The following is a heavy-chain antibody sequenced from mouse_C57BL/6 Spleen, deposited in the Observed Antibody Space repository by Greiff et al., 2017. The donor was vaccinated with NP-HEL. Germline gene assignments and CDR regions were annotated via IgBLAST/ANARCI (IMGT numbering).Heavy chain of an antibody. Sequence: VQLQQPGAELVRPGTSVKLSCKASGYTFTSYWMHWVKQRPGQGLEWIGVIDPSDSYTNYNQKFKVKATLTVDTSSSAAYMQLSSLTSEDSAVYCCARTFITTRYWYFDVWGTGATVTVSS. D-gene: IGHD1-1*01. CDR2: IDPSDSYT. CDR1: GYTFTSYW. CDR3: ARTFITTRYWYFDV. V-gene: IGHV1-59*01. J-gene: IGHJ1*03.